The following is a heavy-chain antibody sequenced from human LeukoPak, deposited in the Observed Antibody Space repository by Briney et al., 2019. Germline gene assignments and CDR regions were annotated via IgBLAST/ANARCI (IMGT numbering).Heavy chain of an antibody. D-gene: IGHD4-17*01. V-gene: IGHV3-7*02. CDR2: ISQDASER. J-gene: IGHJ4*02. CDR3: VRARTTVTNLFDY. Sequence: PGGSLRVSCASAGFTYSDCWMTWVRQAPGKRRERVAHISQDASERYYVDSVRGRFTISTDKAKKSLYLQLNSLRADDTAVYYCVRARTTVTNLFDYWGQGTLVTVSS. CDR1: GFTYSDCW.